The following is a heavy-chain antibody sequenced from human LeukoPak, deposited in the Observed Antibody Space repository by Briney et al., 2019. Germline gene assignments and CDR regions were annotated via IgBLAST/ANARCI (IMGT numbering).Heavy chain of an antibody. Sequence: NSSETLSLTCTVSGGSVSSGSYYWRWIRQPPGKGLEWIGYIYYSGSTNYNPSLKSRVTISVDTSKNQFSLKLSSVTAADTAVYYCARERGGYSGSPYYFDYWGQGTLVTVSP. V-gene: IGHV4-61*01. CDR2: IYYSGST. D-gene: IGHD5-12*01. CDR3: ARERGGYSGSPYYFDY. J-gene: IGHJ4*02. CDR1: GGSVSSGSYY.